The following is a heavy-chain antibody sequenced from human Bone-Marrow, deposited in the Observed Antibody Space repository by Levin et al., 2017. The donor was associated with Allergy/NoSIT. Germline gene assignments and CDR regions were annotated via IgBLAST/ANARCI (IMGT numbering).Heavy chain of an antibody. V-gene: IGHV3-72*01. Sequence: GGSLRLSCAVSGFTFSDHYMDWVRQAPGKGLEWVGRSRNKANSYTTEYAASVKGRFTISRDDSKKSLYLQMNSLKIEDTAVYYCAREGVVPAAVFDYWGQGTLVTVSS. J-gene: IGHJ4*02. CDR1: GFTFSDHY. CDR3: AREGVVPAAVFDY. CDR2: SRNKANSYTT. D-gene: IGHD2-2*01.